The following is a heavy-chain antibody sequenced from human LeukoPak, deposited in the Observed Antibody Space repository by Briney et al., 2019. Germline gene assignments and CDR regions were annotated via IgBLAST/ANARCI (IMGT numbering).Heavy chain of an antibody. CDR2: IYYSGST. Sequence: PSETLSLTCTVSGGSISSSSYYWGWIRQPPGKGLEWIGSIYYSGSTYYNPSLKSRVTISVDTSKNQFSLKLSSVTAADTAVYYCARDLSYYGMDVWGQGTTVTVSS. J-gene: IGHJ6*02. V-gene: IGHV4-39*07. CDR1: GGSISSSSYY. CDR3: ARDLSYYGMDV.